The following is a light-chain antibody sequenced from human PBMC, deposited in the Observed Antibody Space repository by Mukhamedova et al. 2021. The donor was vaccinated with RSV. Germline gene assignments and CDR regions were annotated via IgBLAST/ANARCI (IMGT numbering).Light chain of an antibody. CDR3: QKYDSAPLT. J-gene: IGKJ4*01. CDR2: AVS. Sequence: WYQRRVRGKVPELLIYAVSTLQSGVPSRFSGSGSGPDFTLTISSLQPEDVATYYCQKYDSAPLTFGGGTKVEIE. V-gene: IGKV1-27*01.